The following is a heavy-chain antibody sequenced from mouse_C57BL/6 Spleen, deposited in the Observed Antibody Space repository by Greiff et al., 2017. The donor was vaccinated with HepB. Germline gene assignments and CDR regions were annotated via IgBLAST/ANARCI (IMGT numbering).Heavy chain of an antibody. CDR2: IYPGDGDT. J-gene: IGHJ3*01. CDR1: GYAFSSSW. CDR3: ARGESPQLFAY. Sequence: QVQLQQSGPELVKPGASVKISCKASGYAFSSSWMNWVKQRPGKGLEWIGRIYPGDGDTNYNGKFKGKATLTADKSSSTAYMQLSSLTSEDSAVYFCARGESPQLFAYWGQGTLVTVSA. D-gene: IGHD1-3*01. V-gene: IGHV1-82*01.